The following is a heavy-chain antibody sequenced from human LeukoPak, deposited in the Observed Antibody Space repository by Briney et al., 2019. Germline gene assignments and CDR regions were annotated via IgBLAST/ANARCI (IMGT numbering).Heavy chain of an antibody. CDR3: ATPPLDSSGYYYNY. CDR1: GYTFTSYG. Sequence: GASVKVSCKASGYTFTSYGISWVRQAPGQGLEWMGWMNPNSGNTGYAQKFQGRVTMTRNTSISTAYMELSSLRSEDTAVYYCATPPLDSSGYYYNYWGQGTLVTVSS. V-gene: IGHV1-8*02. CDR2: MNPNSGNT. J-gene: IGHJ4*02. D-gene: IGHD3-22*01.